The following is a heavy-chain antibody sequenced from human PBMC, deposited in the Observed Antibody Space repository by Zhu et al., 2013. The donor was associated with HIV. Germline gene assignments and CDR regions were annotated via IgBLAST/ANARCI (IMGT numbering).Heavy chain of an antibody. D-gene: IGHD2-15*01. J-gene: IGHJ4*02. Sequence: QVQLQESGPGLVRPSQTLTLTCTVSGGSISSGGYYWSWIRQHPGKGLEWIGYIHYSGSTYYNPSLKSRVIMSVDTSKKQFSLKLSSVTAADTAVYYCARSPYKKGLYCSGGSCYPSGLIDSWGQGTRVTVSS. CDR1: GGSISSGGYY. CDR3: ARSPYKKGLYCSGGSCYPSGLIDS. V-gene: IGHV4-31*03. CDR2: IHYSGST.